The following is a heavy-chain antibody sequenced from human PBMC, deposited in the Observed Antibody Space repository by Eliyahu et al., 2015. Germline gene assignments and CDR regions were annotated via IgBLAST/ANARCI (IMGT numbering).Heavy chain of an antibody. J-gene: IGHJ3*02. V-gene: IGHV1-2*04. CDR2: IIPNTGDT. D-gene: IGHD6-13*01. CDR1: GYTFSNYY. CDR3: ARGDRSYISSWYSTGVGIDALDM. Sequence: QVQLVQSGGEVKKPGAAVKVSCKASGYTFSNYYIHXVQRAPGQGLEWMGWIIPNTGDTKYAQKFQGWVTMTRDTSTSTAYMEVSRLRSDDTAVYYCARGDRSYISSWYSTGVGIDALDMWGQGTMVTVSS.